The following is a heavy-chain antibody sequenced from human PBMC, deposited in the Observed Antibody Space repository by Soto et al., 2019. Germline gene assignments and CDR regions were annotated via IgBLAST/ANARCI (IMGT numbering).Heavy chain of an antibody. CDR1: GFTFNIYA. V-gene: IGHV3-23*01. J-gene: IGHJ4*01. CDR2: IGTDGNT. CDR3: GRPYPGNRTFDY. Sequence: GGSLRLSCAASGFTFNIYAMKWVREATGKGLACVSAIGTDGNTYYANSVDGCFTLSRDNSRTTLYLQMNSLRVYDTALYYCGRPYPGNRTFDYWRQGTLVTVSS. D-gene: IGHD2-2*01.